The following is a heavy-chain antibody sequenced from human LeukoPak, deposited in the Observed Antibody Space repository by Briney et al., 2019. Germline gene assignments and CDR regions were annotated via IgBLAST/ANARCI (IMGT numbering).Heavy chain of an antibody. D-gene: IGHD3-3*01. CDR1: GGSISSSSYY. CDR3: ARHLYKITIFGVVIPEYFDY. CDR2: IYYSGST. V-gene: IGHV4-39*01. J-gene: IGHJ4*02. Sequence: PSETLSLTCTVSGGSISSSSYYWGWIRQPSGKGLECIGSIYYSGSTYYNPSLKSRVTISVDTSKNQFSLKLSSVTAADTAVYYCARHLYKITIFGVVIPEYFDYWGQGTLVTVSS.